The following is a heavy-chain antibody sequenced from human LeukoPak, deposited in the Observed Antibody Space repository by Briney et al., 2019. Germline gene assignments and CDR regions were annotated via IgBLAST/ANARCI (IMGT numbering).Heavy chain of an antibody. CDR3: VGFRATAGLY. V-gene: IGHV3-64D*06. Sequence: GGSLRLSCSASGFTVRNFAMYSVRQAPGKGLEYVSAITSNGGSAYYADSVKGRFTISRDNSRNTLYLQMSSLRADDTPVYYCVGFRATAGLYWGQGTLVTVSS. D-gene: IGHD6-13*01. CDR2: ITSNGGSA. J-gene: IGHJ4*02. CDR1: GFTVRNFA.